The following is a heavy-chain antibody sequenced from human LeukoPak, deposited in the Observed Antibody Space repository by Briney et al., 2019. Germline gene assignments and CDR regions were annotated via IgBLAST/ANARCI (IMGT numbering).Heavy chain of an antibody. CDR1: GDSISRSSYY. Sequence: SETLSLTCTVSGDSISRSSYYWGWIRQPPGKGLEWIGSIYYSGSTYYNPSLKSRVTISVDTSKNQFYLKLSSVTAADTAVYYCARRFHSSSWIDYWGQGTLVTVSS. CDR2: IYYSGST. D-gene: IGHD6-13*01. CDR3: ARRFHSSSWIDY. J-gene: IGHJ4*02. V-gene: IGHV4-39*01.